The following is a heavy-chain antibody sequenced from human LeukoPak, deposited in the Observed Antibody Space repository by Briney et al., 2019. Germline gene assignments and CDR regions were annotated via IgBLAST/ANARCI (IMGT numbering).Heavy chain of an antibody. CDR2: IYYSGST. D-gene: IGHD6-13*01. V-gene: IGHV4-59*01. Sequence: PSETLSLTCSVSGGSISRYYGSWIRQPPGKGLEWVGYIYYSGSTNYNPSLKSRVTISVDTSKNQFSLKLSSMTAADTAVYYCARDDSSSPGAFDIWGQGTMVTVSS. CDR1: GGSISRYY. J-gene: IGHJ3*02. CDR3: ARDDSSSPGAFDI.